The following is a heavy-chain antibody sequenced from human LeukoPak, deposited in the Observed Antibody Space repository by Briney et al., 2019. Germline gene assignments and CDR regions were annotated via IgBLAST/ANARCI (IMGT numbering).Heavy chain of an antibody. J-gene: IGHJ4*02. Sequence: PGGSLRLSCAASGFTFSSYIMNWVRQAPGKGLEWVSYISSSSSRIYYADSVKGRFIVSRDNAKNSLFLQMNSLSDEDTAVYYCARDKYCSDTNCYGTSFEYWGQGTLVTVSS. CDR3: ARDKYCSDTNCYGTSFEY. CDR1: GFTFSSYI. CDR2: ISSSSSRI. V-gene: IGHV3-48*02. D-gene: IGHD2-2*01.